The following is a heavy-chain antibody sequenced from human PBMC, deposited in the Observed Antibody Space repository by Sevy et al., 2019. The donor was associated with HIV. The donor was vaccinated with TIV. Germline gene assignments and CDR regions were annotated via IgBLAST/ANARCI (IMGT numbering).Heavy chain of an antibody. J-gene: IGHJ4*02. D-gene: IGHD5-12*01. CDR2: IRSKAYGGTT. CDR3: TREEEVATTDVFDY. Sequence: GGSLRLSCTASGFTFGDYAMSWFRQAPGKGLEWVGFIRSKAYGGTTEYAASVKGRFTISRDDSKSIAYLQMNSLKTEDTAVYYCTREEEVATTDVFDYWGQGTLVTVSS. CDR1: GFTFGDYA. V-gene: IGHV3-49*03.